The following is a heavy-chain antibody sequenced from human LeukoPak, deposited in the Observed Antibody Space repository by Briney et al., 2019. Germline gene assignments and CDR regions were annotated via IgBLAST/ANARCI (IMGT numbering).Heavy chain of an antibody. J-gene: IGHJ5*02. V-gene: IGHV4-39*01. CDR2: IYYSGST. Sequence: SETLSLTCTVSGGFISSSSYYWGWIRQPPGKGLEWIGSIYYSGSTYYNPSLKSRVTISVDTSKNQFSLKLSSVTAADTAVYYCARGSRDTAMADNWFDPWGQGTLVTVSS. CDR1: GGFISSSSYY. CDR3: ARGSRDTAMADNWFDP. D-gene: IGHD5-18*01.